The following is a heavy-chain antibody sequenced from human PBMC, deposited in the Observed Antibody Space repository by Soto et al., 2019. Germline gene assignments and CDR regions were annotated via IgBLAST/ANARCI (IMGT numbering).Heavy chain of an antibody. J-gene: IGHJ4*02. V-gene: IGHV1-69*12. CDR2: IIPIFGTA. D-gene: IGHD2-15*01. Sequence: QVQLVQSGAEVKKPGSSVKVSCKASGGTFSSYAISWVRQAPGQGLEWMGGIIPIFGTANYAQKFQGRVTITADESTSTAYMELSSLRSEDTAVYYCARMSLGYCSGGSCYSTGTAFDYWGQGTLVTVSS. CDR1: GGTFSSYA. CDR3: ARMSLGYCSGGSCYSTGTAFDY.